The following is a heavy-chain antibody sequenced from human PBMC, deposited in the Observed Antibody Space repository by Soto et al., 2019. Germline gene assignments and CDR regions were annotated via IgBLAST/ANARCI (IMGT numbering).Heavy chain of an antibody. Sequence: PSETLSLTCAVYGGSFSGYYWSWIRQPPGKGLEWIGEINHSGSTNYNPSLKSRVTISVDTSKNQFSLKLSSVTAADTAVYYCARLSSSGWYPSPREYWGQGTLVTVSS. CDR3: ARLSSSGWYPSPREY. V-gene: IGHV4-34*01. D-gene: IGHD6-19*01. CDR1: GGSFSGYY. CDR2: INHSGST. J-gene: IGHJ4*02.